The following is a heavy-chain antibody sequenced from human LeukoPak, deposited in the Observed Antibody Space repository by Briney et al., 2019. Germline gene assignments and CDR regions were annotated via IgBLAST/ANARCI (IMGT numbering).Heavy chain of an antibody. CDR2: TYYRSKWYY. CDR1: GESVSSNSAA. Sequence: SQTLSLTCAISGESVSSNSAAWTWIRQSPSRGLEWQGRTYYRSKWYYEYAVSVKSRITINPDTSKNQFSLQLNSVTPDDTAVYYCARGWWNYWSGYYYYMDVWGKGTTVTVSS. D-gene: IGHD1-7*01. CDR3: ARGWWNYWSGYYYYMDV. J-gene: IGHJ6*03. V-gene: IGHV6-1*01.